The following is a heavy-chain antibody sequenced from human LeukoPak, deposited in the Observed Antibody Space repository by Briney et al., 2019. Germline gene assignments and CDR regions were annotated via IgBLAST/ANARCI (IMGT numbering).Heavy chain of an antibody. V-gene: IGHV1-2*02. J-gene: IGHJ4*02. CDR3: ARHGSGLDS. CDR1: GYIFTDSY. D-gene: IGHD6-25*01. Sequence: ASVKVSCKASGYIFTDSYLHWVRQAPGQGLEWMGWINPNSGGTNYAQKYQTRVTTTRDTSISMVYMELSRLTSDDTAVYYCARHGSGLDSWGQGTLITVSS. CDR2: INPNSGGT.